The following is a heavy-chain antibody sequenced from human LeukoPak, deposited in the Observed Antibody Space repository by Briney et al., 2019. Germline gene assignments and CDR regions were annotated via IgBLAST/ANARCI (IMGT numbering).Heavy chain of an antibody. Sequence: ASVKVSCKASGYTFTGYYMHWVRQAPGQGLEWMGWINPNSGGTNYAQKFQGRVTMTRDTSISTAYMELSRLRSDDTAVYYCASLLWEMATSNGDYWGQGTLVTVSS. D-gene: IGHD5-24*01. CDR2: INPNSGGT. V-gene: IGHV1-2*02. CDR3: ASLLWEMATSNGDY. J-gene: IGHJ4*02. CDR1: GYTFTGYY.